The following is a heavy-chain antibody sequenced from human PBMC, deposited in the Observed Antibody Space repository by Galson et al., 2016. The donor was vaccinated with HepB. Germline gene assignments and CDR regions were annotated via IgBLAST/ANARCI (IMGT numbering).Heavy chain of an antibody. V-gene: IGHV3-48*03. J-gene: IGHJ5*02. CDR3: VRDHSVVPTTAYNWFDP. CDR2: ISARGNTK. CDR1: GFSSSTSA. D-gene: IGHD2-2*01. Sequence: SLRLSCAGAGFSSSTSAFNWVRQAPGKGLEWVSYISARGNTKYYADSVKGRFTISRDNSKNTLYLQMNSLRAEDTAVYFCVRDHSVVPTTAYNWFDPWGRGTLVTVSS.